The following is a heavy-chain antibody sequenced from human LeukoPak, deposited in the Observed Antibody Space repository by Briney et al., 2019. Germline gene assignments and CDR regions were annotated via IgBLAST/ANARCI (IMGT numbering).Heavy chain of an antibody. J-gene: IGHJ3*01. Sequence: GGSLRLSCAASGFTVSSNYMSWVRQAPGKRLECVSVIYSGDSTNYADSVKGRFTISRDNSKNTLYLQMNSLRAEDTAVYYCARRGNGGRAFDVWGQGTMVTVSS. CDR3: ARRGNGGRAFDV. V-gene: IGHV3-53*01. CDR2: IYSGDST. CDR1: GFTVSSNY. D-gene: IGHD1-26*01.